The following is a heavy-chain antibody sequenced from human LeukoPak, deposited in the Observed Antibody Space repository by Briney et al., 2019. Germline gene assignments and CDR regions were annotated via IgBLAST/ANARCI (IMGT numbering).Heavy chain of an antibody. D-gene: IGHD5-24*01. Sequence: GRSLRLSCAASGFTFSNFGMHWVRQAPGKGLEWVGVIWYDESNRYYADSVKGRFTISRDNSKGTLYLQMNSLRADDTAVYYCARDKKGDGFFYIDNWGQGALVTVSS. J-gene: IGHJ4*02. V-gene: IGHV3-33*01. CDR1: GFTFSNFG. CDR3: ARDKKGDGFFYIDN. CDR2: IWYDESNR.